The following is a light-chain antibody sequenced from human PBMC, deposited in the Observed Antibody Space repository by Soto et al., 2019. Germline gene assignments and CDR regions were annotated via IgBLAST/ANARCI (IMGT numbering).Light chain of an antibody. J-gene: IGLJ2*01. V-gene: IGLV3-21*04. CDR3: QVWDSSSDHPV. Sequence: SYELTQPPSVSVAPGKTASITCGGDNIGSKSVHWYQQKPGQAPVLVINHDSDRPSGIPERFSGSNYGNTATLTISRVEAGDEAGYYCQVWDSSSDHPVFGGGTKVTVL. CDR2: HDS. CDR1: NIGSKS.